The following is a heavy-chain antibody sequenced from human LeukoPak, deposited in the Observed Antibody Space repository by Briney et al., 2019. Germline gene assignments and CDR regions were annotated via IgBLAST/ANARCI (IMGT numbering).Heavy chain of an antibody. CDR1: GGTLNSYG. D-gene: IGHD6-19*01. V-gene: IGHV1-69*05. CDR3: ARMYSSGWPFDY. Sequence: SVKVSCKASGGTLNSYGISWVRQAPGQGLEWMGRIIYRVGTPTYAQRFKGRISITTDESTGTDYMELRSLRSEDTALYYCARMYSSGWPFDYWGQGTLVTVSS. CDR2: IIYRVGTP. J-gene: IGHJ4*02.